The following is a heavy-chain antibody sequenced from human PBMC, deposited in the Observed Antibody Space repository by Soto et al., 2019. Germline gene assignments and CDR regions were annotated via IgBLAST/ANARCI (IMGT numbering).Heavy chain of an antibody. J-gene: IGHJ6*02. Sequence: SETLSLTCTVSGGSISSISYYWGWIRQPPGKGLEWIGSIYYSGSTYYNPSLKSRVTISVDTSKNQFSLKLSSVTAADTAVYYCARLLLGAVVNGMDVWGQGTTVTVSS. CDR2: IYYSGST. V-gene: IGHV4-39*01. CDR1: GGSISSISYY. CDR3: ARLLLGAVVNGMDV. D-gene: IGHD6-19*01.